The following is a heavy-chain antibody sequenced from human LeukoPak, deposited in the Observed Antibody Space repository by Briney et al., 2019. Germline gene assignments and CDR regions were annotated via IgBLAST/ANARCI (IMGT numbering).Heavy chain of an antibody. Sequence: SETLSLTCGVSGGSFSGSYWGWIRQPPGEGREWIGEINLSGSTNYNSSLTSRVTISLDTSKNQFSLNVRSVTTADTAVYYCARVSISLFGVVTAHFDSWGQGTLVAVSS. J-gene: IGHJ4*02. CDR3: ARVSISLFGVVTAHFDS. D-gene: IGHD3-3*01. CDR1: GGSFSGSY. V-gene: IGHV4-34*01. CDR2: INLSGST.